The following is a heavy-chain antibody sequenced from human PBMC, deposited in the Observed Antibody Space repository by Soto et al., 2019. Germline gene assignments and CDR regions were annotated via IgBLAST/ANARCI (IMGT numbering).Heavy chain of an antibody. CDR1: GVTFTNDV. D-gene: IGHD1-26*01. J-gene: IGHJ4*02. Sequence: ASVKVSCKTAGVTFTNDVSTWGRQAPGQGLEWMGWINAYNGNTKYAQKLQGRATMTTDTSTSTAYMELRSLRSDDTAVYYCARDAAVGLFDYWGQGTLVTVSS. CDR3: ARDAAVGLFDY. V-gene: IGHV1-18*01. CDR2: INAYNGNT.